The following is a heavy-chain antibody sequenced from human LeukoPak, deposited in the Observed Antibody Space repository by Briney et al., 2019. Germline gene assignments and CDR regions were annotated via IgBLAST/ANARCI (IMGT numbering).Heavy chain of an antibody. J-gene: IGHJ4*02. CDR2: IIPIFGTA. CDR1: GGTFSSYA. CDR3: ARVDTLTYLDY. V-gene: IGHV1-69*13. Sequence: ASVKVSCKASGGTFSSYAISWVRQAAGQGLEWMGGIIPIFGTANYAQKFQGRVTITADESTSTAYMELSSLRSEDTAVYYCARVDTLTYLDYWGQGTLVTVSS. D-gene: IGHD5-18*01.